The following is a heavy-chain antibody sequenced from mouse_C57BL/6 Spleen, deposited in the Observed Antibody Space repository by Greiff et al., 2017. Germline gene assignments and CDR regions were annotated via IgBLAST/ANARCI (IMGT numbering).Heavy chain of an antibody. CDR1: GYAFSSSW. D-gene: IGHD3-2*02. CDR3: ALDSSGYNAMDY. J-gene: IGHJ4*01. V-gene: IGHV1-82*01. CDR2: IYPGDGDT. Sequence: VQLQQSGPELVKPGASVKISCKASGYAFSSSWMNWVKQRPGKGLEWIGRIYPGDGDTNYNGKFKGKATLTADKSSSTAYMQLSSLTSEDSAVYFCALDSSGYNAMDYWGQGTSVTVSS.